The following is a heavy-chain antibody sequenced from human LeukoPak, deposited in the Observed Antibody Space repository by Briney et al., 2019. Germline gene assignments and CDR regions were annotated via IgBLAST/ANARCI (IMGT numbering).Heavy chain of an antibody. V-gene: IGHV3-9*01. Sequence: GGSLRLSCAASGFTFDDYAMHWVRQAPGKGLGWASGISWNSGSIGYADSVKGRFTISRDNAKNSLYLQMNSLTAEDTALYYCAKDTIRHYYYGMDVWGQGTTVTVSS. CDR2: ISWNSGSI. D-gene: IGHD2-2*02. J-gene: IGHJ6*02. CDR3: AKDTIRHYYYGMDV. CDR1: GFTFDDYA.